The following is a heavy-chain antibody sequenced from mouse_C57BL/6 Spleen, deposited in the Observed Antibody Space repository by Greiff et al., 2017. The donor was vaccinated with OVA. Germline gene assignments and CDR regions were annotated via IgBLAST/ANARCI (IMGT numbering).Heavy chain of an antibody. CDR1: GYTFTDYY. Sequence: EVQRQQSGPELVKPGASVKISCKASGYTFTDYYMNWVKQSHGKSLEWIGDINPNNGGTSYNQKFKGKATLTVDKSSSTAYMELRSLTSEDSAVYYCARGRGYDYYAMDYWGQGTSVTVSS. CDR3: ARGRGYDYYAMDY. J-gene: IGHJ4*01. V-gene: IGHV1-26*01. CDR2: INPNNGGT. D-gene: IGHD2-2*01.